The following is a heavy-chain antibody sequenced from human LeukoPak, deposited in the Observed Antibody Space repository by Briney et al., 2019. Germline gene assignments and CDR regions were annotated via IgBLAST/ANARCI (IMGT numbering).Heavy chain of an antibody. Sequence: GGSLRLSCAASGLTFSSYAMSWVRQAPGKGLEWVSTISAGGGSTYYADSVKGRFTISRDNSQNTLHLQMNSLRAEDTAVYYCAKAKTPFVVVTAVDSWGQGTLVTVSS. D-gene: IGHD2-21*02. J-gene: IGHJ4*02. V-gene: IGHV3-23*01. CDR1: GLTFSSYA. CDR2: ISAGGGST. CDR3: AKAKTPFVVVTAVDS.